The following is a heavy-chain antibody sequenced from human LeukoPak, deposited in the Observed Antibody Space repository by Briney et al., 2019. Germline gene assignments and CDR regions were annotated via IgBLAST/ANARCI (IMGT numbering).Heavy chain of an antibody. Sequence: SQTLSLTCTVSGGSISSGGYYWSWIPQHPGKGLESIGYICYSGSSYYNPSVKSRVPISVDPSQNHFSLTLSSVTAADTAVYYCARDRRAGREWLEAFDIWGQGTMLTVSS. D-gene: IGHD3-3*01. CDR3: ARDRRAGREWLEAFDI. CDR1: GGSISSGGYY. CDR2: ICYSGSS. J-gene: IGHJ3*02. V-gene: IGHV4-31*03.